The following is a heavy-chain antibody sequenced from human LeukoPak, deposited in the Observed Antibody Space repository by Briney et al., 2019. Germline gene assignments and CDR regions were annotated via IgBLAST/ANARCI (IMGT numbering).Heavy chain of an antibody. V-gene: IGHV4-59*11. Sequence: SETLSLTCTVSGGSISSHYWSWIRQPPGKGLEWIGYIYYSGSTNYNPSLKSRVTISVDTSKNQFSLKLSSVTTADTAVYYCARHNSYGPDYYYYYYMDVWGKGTTVTVSS. CDR1: GGSISSHY. CDR3: ARHNSYGPDYYYYYYMDV. CDR2: IYYSGST. J-gene: IGHJ6*03. D-gene: IGHD5-18*01.